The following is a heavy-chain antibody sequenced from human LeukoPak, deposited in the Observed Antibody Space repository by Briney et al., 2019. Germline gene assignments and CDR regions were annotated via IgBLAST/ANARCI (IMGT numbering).Heavy chain of an antibody. J-gene: IGHJ4*02. CDR3: ARTPTTVVTYYLDY. V-gene: IGHV4-38-2*01. D-gene: IGHD4-23*01. CDR1: GYSISSGYY. Sequence: SETLSLTCAVSGYSISSGYYWGRIRQPPGKGLKWIGSIYHSGSTYYNPSLKSRVTISVDTSKNQFSLKLSSVTAADTAVYYCARTPTTVVTYYLDYWGQGTLVTVSS. CDR2: IYHSGST.